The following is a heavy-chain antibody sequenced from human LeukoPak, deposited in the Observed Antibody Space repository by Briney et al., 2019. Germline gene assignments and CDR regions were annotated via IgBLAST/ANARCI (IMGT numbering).Heavy chain of an antibody. CDR2: IYYSGST. D-gene: IGHD3-9*01. CDR1: GGSISSYY. CDR3: ARLRTISAVDY. V-gene: IGHV4-59*08. J-gene: IGHJ4*02. Sequence: SETLSLTCTVSGGSISSYYWSWIRQSPGKGLEWIGYIYYSGSTNYNPSLKSRVTISVDTSKNQFSLKLSSVTAADTAVYYCARLRTISAVDYWGQGTLVTVSS.